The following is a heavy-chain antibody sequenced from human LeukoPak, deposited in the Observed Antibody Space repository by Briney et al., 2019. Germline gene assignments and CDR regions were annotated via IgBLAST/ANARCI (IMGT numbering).Heavy chain of an antibody. CDR3: AHNRRVTTSPFDS. V-gene: IGHV2-5*02. Sequence: SGPTLFNPPQPRTLTYTFSGFSGSTGGGGGGWIRQPPEKALEWLALIYWDDDKRYRPSLMSRLTITKDTSKNQVVLTMTNMDPVDTATYYCAHNRRVTTSPFDSWGQGTLVTVSS. D-gene: IGHD1-14*01. CDR1: GFSGSTGGGG. J-gene: IGHJ4*02. CDR2: IYWDDDK.